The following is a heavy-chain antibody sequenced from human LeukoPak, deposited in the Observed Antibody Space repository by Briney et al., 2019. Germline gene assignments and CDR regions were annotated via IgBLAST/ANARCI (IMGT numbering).Heavy chain of an antibody. J-gene: IGHJ4*02. CDR1: GGSISSSGYY. CDR2: IYYTGST. D-gene: IGHD6-19*01. Sequence: SETLSLTCPVSGGSISSSGYYWGWIRQPPGKGLAWIGSIYYTGSTYYDPSLKSRVTISVDTSKNQFSLKLTYVTAADTAVYYCVAGHSSGWYALWGQGTLVTVSS. V-gene: IGHV4-39*01. CDR3: VAGHSSGWYAL.